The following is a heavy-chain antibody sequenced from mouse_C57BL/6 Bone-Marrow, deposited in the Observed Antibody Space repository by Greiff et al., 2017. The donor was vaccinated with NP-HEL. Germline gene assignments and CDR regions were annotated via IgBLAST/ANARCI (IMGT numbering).Heavy chain of an antibody. J-gene: IGHJ2*01. Sequence: QVTLKESGPGILQPSQTLSLTCSFSGFSLSTFGMGVGWIRQPSGQGLEWLAHIWWDDDKYYNPALKSRLTISKDTSNNHVFLKIANVATADTATYYCARIALLYYYGSSLFDYWGQGTTLTVSS. V-gene: IGHV8-8*01. CDR1: GFSLSTFGMG. D-gene: IGHD1-1*01. CDR2: IWWDDDK. CDR3: ARIALLYYYGSSLFDY.